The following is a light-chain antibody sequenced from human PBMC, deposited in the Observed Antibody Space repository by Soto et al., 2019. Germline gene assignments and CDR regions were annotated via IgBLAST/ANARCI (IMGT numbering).Light chain of an antibody. CDR2: DVI. Sequence: QSALTQPRSVSGSPGQSVTFSCTGTSSDVGAYIYVSWYQQHPGKAPKLIIYDVIKRPSGVPDRFSGSKSSNTASLTVSGLQAEDEADYYCSSYAGSNNFVFGTGTKVTVL. J-gene: IGLJ1*01. CDR3: SSYAGSNNFV. CDR1: SSDVGAYIY. V-gene: IGLV2-11*01.